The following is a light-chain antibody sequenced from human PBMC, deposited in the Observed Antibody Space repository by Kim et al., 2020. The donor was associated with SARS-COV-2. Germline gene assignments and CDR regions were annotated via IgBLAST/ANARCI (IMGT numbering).Light chain of an antibody. CDR2: QDS. V-gene: IGLV3-1*01. J-gene: IGLJ3*02. Sequence: SPGQTASITCSGDKLGDKYACWYQQKPGQSPVLVIYQDSKRPSGIPERFSGSTSGNTATLTISGTQAMDEADYYCQAWDSSSNWVFGGGTQLTVL. CDR1: KLGDKY. CDR3: QAWDSSSNWV.